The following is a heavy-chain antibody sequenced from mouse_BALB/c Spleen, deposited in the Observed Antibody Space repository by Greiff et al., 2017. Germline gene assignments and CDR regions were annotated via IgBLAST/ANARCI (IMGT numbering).Heavy chain of an antibody. CDR1: GFTFSSYA. CDR3: ARECGYAMDY. V-gene: IGHV5-9-4*01. Sequence: EVQGVESGGGLVKPGGSLKLSCAASGFTFSSYAMSWVRQSPEKRLEWVAEISSGGSYTYYQDTVTGRFTISRYNAKNTLYLEMSSLRSEDTAMYYCARECGYAMDYWGQGTSVTVSS. CDR2: ISSGGSYT. J-gene: IGHJ4*01.